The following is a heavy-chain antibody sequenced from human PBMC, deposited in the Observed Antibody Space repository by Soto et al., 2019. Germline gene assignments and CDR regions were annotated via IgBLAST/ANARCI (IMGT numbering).Heavy chain of an antibody. V-gene: IGHV1-3*01. Sequence: GASVKVSCKASGYTFTNYAMHWVRQAPGQRPEWMGWISPGNGNTKYSQKFQGRFTITRDTSASTAYMELSSLRSEDTAVYYCARGTGSSWLFDYWGQGTLVTVSS. CDR2: ISPGNGNT. J-gene: IGHJ4*02. CDR1: GYTFTNYA. CDR3: ARGTGSSWLFDY. D-gene: IGHD6-13*01.